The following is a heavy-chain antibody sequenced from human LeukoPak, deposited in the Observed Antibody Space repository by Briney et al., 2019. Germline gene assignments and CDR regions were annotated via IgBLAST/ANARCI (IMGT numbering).Heavy chain of an antibody. CDR2: IYYSGIT. D-gene: IGHD6-6*01. J-gene: IGHJ5*02. Sequence: PSETLSLTCTVSGASISSHYWSWIRQPPGKGLEWIAYIYYSGITNYNPSLKSRVTISVDTSKKQFSLKLNSVNAADTAVYYCAALGRGYGSSSEWFDPWGQGILVTVSS. CDR1: GASISSHY. V-gene: IGHV4-59*11. CDR3: AALGRGYGSSSEWFDP.